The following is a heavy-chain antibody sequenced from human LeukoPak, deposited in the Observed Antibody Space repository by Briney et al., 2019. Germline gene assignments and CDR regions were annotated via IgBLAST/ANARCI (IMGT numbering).Heavy chain of an antibody. Sequence: GASVKVSCKASGYTFTSYGISWVRQAAGQGLEWMGWMNPGSGNTVSAQKFQGRVTMTWDTSISTAYMELSSLRSEDTAVYYCARGRPTNLGGIYWGQGTLVTVSS. CDR1: GYTFTSYG. V-gene: IGHV1-8*02. CDR3: ARGRPTNLGGIY. D-gene: IGHD7-27*01. CDR2: MNPGSGNT. J-gene: IGHJ4*02.